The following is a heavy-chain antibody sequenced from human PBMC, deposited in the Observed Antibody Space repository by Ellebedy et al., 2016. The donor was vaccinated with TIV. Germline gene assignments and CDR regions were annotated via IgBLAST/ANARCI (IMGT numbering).Heavy chain of an antibody. CDR2: ISAYNGNT. J-gene: IGHJ4*02. V-gene: IGHV1-18*01. D-gene: IGHD3-22*01. CDR3: ARVLSDSSGSYYFDY. Sequence: ASVKVSCXASGYTFTSYGISWVRQAPGQGLEWMGWISAYNGNTNYAQKLQGRVTMTTDTSTSTAYMELSSLRSEDTAVYYCARVLSDSSGSYYFDYWGQGTLVTVSS. CDR1: GYTFTSYG.